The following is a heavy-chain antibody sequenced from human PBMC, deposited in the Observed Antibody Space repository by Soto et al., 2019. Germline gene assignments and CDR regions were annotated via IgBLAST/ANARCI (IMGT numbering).Heavy chain of an antibody. Sequence: ITLKESGPTLVKPTQTLTLTCTFSGFSLSTSAVGVGWIRQPPGKALEWLALIYWDDDKRYRPSLKSRLTITKDTSKHQVVLTLTNMDPVETAQYCCGYVYYKSGRWDDWGRGTLVGVSS. CDR3: GYVYYKSGRWDD. J-gene: IGHJ4*02. V-gene: IGHV2-5*02. CDR2: IYWDDDK. D-gene: IGHD3-10*01. CDR1: GFSLSTSAVG.